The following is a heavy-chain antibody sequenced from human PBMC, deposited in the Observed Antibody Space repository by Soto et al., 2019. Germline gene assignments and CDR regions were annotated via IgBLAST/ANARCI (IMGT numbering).Heavy chain of an antibody. CDR3: AGAGYSYGYGAY. CDR2: INHSGST. V-gene: IGHV4-34*01. CDR1: GGSFSGYY. J-gene: IGHJ4*02. D-gene: IGHD5-18*01. Sequence: SETLSLTCAVYGGSFSGYYWSCIRQPPGKGLEWIGEINHSGSTNYNPSLKSRVTISVDTSKNQFSLKLSSVTAADTAVYYCAGAGYSYGYGAYWGQGTLVTVSS.